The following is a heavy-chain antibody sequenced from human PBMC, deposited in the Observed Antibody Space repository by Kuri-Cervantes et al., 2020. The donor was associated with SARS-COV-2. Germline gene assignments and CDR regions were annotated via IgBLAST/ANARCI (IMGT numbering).Heavy chain of an antibody. V-gene: IGHV4-39*01. J-gene: IGHJ4*02. CDR2: VYYSGTT. CDR1: GGSISSQSYY. CDR3: ARVFTASFDF. Sequence: SETLSLTCTVSGGSISSQSYYWGWIRQPPGKGLEWIGSVYYSGTTYYNPSLRSRVTISLDTSTNQFSLKLSSVTAADTAVYYCARVFTASFDFWGQGTLVTVSS.